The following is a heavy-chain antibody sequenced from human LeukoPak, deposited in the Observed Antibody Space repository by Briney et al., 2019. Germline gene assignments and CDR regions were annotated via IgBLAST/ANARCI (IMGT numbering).Heavy chain of an antibody. J-gene: IGHJ4*02. V-gene: IGHV3-7*01. CDR2: IREDESER. D-gene: IGHD2-15*01. Sequence: GGSLRLSCVASGFTFTTYAMDWVRQAPGKGLEWVANIREDESERNYVDFVRGRFTISRDNAWNSLYLQMDSLRPEDTAVYYCAREYWSRLDWGRGTLVTVSS. CDR3: AREYWSRLD. CDR1: GFTFTTYA.